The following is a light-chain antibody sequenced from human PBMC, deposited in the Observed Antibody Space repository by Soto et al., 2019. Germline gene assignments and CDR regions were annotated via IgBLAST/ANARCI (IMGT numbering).Light chain of an antibody. CDR1: QTINRW. V-gene: IGKV1-5*01. J-gene: IGKJ2*01. CDR3: QQYNALWYT. CDR2: DGS. Sequence: DILMTQSPATLSASLGDRVTITCRASQTINRWLAWYQQKPRKAPKLLIYDGSTLPSGVPSRFSGSGSGTEFTLTISSLQPDDVATYYCQQYNALWYTFGQGTKV.